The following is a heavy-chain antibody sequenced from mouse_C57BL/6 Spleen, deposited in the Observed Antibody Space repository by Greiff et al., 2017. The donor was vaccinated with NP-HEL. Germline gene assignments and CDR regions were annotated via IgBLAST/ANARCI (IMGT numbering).Heavy chain of an antibody. V-gene: IGHV1-64*01. Sequence: QVQLQQPGAELVKPGASVKLSCKASGYTFTSYWMHWVKQRPGQGLEWIGMIHPNSGSTNYNEKLKSKATLTVDKSSSTAYMQLSSLTSEDSAVYYCARGSYAGYFDVWGTGTTVTVSS. CDR3: ARGSYAGYFDV. D-gene: IGHD1-1*01. CDR2: IHPNSGST. J-gene: IGHJ1*03. CDR1: GYTFTSYW.